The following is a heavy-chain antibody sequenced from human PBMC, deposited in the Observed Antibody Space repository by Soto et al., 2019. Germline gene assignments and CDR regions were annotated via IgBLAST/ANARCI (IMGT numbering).Heavy chain of an antibody. V-gene: IGHV4-31*03. Sequence: QVQLQESGPGLVKPSQTLSLTCTVSGGSISSGGYYWSWIRQHPGKGLEWIGYIYYSGSTYYNPSLKSRVTISVDTSKNQFSLKLSSVTAADTAVYYCAREVSRAQQLLFDYWGQGTLVTVSS. CDR2: IYYSGST. CDR1: GGSISSGGYY. D-gene: IGHD6-13*01. J-gene: IGHJ4*02. CDR3: AREVSRAQQLLFDY.